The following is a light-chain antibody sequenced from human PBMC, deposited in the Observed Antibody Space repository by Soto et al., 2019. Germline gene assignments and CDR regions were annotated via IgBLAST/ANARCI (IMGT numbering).Light chain of an antibody. Sequence: DIQMTQSPSSLSASVGDRVTITCQASQDVSNYLNWYQQKLGKAPKLLIYDASNLETGVPSRFSGSESGTYFSFTISSLQPEDFATYYCQQYSNLITFGQGTRLEIK. CDR3: QQYSNLIT. CDR2: DAS. J-gene: IGKJ5*01. V-gene: IGKV1-33*01. CDR1: QDVSNY.